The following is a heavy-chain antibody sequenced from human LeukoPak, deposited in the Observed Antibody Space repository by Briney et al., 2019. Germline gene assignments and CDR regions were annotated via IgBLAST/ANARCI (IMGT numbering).Heavy chain of an antibody. J-gene: IGHJ3*02. V-gene: IGHV4-34*01. CDR3: ARDDLVIGGGAFDT. CDR1: GGSFSGYY. D-gene: IGHD2-21*01. Sequence: SETLSLTCAVYGGSFSGYYWSWIRQPPGKGLEWIGEINHSGSTNYNPSLKSRVTISVDTSKNQFSLKLSSVTAADTALYYCARDDLVIGGGAFDTWGQGTMVTVSS. CDR2: INHSGST.